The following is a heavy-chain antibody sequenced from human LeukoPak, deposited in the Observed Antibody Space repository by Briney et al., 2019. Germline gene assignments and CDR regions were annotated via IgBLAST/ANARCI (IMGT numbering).Heavy chain of an antibody. CDR3: ARVSTVTFYWYFDL. CDR2: IYYSGST. CDR1: GSSITSGYY. J-gene: IGHJ2*01. Sequence: PSETLSLTCIVSGSSITSGYYWGWIRQPPGKGLEWIGYIYYSGSTNYNPSLKSRVTISVDTSKNQFSLKLSSVTAADTAVYYCARVSTVTFYWYFDLWGRGTLVTVSS. D-gene: IGHD4-17*01. V-gene: IGHV4-61*01.